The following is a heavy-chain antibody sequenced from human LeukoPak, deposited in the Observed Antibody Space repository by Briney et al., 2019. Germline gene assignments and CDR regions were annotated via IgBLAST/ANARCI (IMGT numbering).Heavy chain of an antibody. V-gene: IGHV4-39*01. CDR1: GGSISSSSYY. Sequence: SETLSLTCTVSGGSISSSSYYWGWIRQPPGKGLEWIGSIYYSGSTYYNPSLKSRVTISVDTSKNQFSLKLSSVAAADTAVYYCASSYYDFWSGYYTGFGWFGPWGQGTLVTVSS. J-gene: IGHJ5*02. CDR2: IYYSGST. D-gene: IGHD3-3*01. CDR3: ASSYYDFWSGYYTGFGWFGP.